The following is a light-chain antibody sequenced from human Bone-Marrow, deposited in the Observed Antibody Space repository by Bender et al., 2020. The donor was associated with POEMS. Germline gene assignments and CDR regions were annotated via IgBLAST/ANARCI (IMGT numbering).Light chain of an antibody. CDR2: DVT. J-gene: IGLJ2*01. Sequence: QSALTQPASVSGSPGQSITISCTGTSSDIGRNNFVSWYQHHPGKAPKLLIYDVTNRPSGVSNRFSGSKSGNTASLTISWLQAEDEADYYCSSYTSRTTLVFGGGTKVTVL. CDR3: SSYTSRTTLV. V-gene: IGLV2-14*03. CDR1: SSDIGRNNF.